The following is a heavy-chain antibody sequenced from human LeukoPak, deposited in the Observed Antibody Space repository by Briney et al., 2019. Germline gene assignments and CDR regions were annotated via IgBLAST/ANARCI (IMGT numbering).Heavy chain of an antibody. CDR3: ARSDPYYYDSSDYYYYYGMDV. CDR2: MFYSGST. J-gene: IGHJ6*02. D-gene: IGHD3-22*01. CDR1: GGFSSSFD. Sequence: SETLSLTCTVSGGFSSSFDWSWLRQPPGKGLEWIGYMFYSGSTFYNPSPKSRVTISRDTSKNQFSLKLNSVTAADTAVYYCARSDPYYYDSSDYYYYYGMDVWGQGTTVTVSS. V-gene: IGHV4-59*01.